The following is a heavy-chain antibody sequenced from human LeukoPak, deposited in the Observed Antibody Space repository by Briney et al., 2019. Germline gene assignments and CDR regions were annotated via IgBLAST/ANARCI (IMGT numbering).Heavy chain of an antibody. J-gene: IGHJ4*02. CDR3: ARDGGSVTTQFDY. V-gene: IGHV4-59*01. CDR2: IYFSGST. CDR1: GGPMSSYY. D-gene: IGHD4-17*01. Sequence: SETLSLTCTVSGGPMSSYYWNWIRQPPGKGLEWIGYIYFSGSTAYNPSLKSRVTMSVDKSNNQFSLKLTSVTAADTAVYYCARDGGSVTTQFDYWGQGTLVTVSS.